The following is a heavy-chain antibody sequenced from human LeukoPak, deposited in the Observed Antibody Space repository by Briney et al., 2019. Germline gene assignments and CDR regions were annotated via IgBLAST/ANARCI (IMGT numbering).Heavy chain of an antibody. CDR2: MYYSGST. J-gene: IGHJ5*02. V-gene: IGHV4-30-4*01. Sequence: PSQTLSLTCTVSGGSISSGDYYWSWIRQPPGKGLEWIAYMYYSGSTYYNPSLKSRVTMSADTSKNQLSLKLSSVTAADTAVYYCARPYYYDSRIDPWGQGILVTLSP. CDR3: ARPYYYDSRIDP. D-gene: IGHD3-22*01. CDR1: GGSISSGDYY.